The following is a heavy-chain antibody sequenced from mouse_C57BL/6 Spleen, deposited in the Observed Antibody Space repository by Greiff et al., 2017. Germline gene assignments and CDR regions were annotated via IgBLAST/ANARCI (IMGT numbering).Heavy chain of an antibody. V-gene: IGHV1-69*01. CDR3: AGDYYGNRYNAIDY. CDR2: IDPSDSYT. D-gene: IGHD1-1*01. Sequence: QVQLQQPGAELVMPGASVKLSCKASGYTFTSYWMHWVQQRPGQGLEWIGEIDPSDSYTNYNQKFKGKSTLTVDKSSSTAYMQLSSLTSEDSAVYYCAGDYYGNRYNAIDYWGQGTTVTVSS. CDR1: GYTFTSYW. J-gene: IGHJ4*01.